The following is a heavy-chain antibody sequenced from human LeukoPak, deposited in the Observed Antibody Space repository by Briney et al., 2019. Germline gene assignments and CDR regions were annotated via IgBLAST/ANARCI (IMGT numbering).Heavy chain of an antibody. Sequence: SETLSLTCTVSGDSISRSLYYWGWIRQPPGKRLEWIGTIYYSGSTYYNPSLKSRVTISVDTSKNQFSLKLTSVTAADTAVYYCARSYGGHSVCDAFDIWGQGTMVTVSS. CDR2: IYYSGST. CDR3: ARSYGGHSVCDAFDI. J-gene: IGHJ3*02. V-gene: IGHV4-39*01. D-gene: IGHD4-23*01. CDR1: GDSISRSLYY.